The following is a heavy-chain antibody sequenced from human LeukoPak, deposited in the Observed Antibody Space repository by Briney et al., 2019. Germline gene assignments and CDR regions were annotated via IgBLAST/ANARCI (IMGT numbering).Heavy chain of an antibody. D-gene: IGHD3-9*01. CDR2: IYYSGST. V-gene: IGHV4-39*01. Sequence: SETLSLTCTVSGGSISSSSYYWGWIRQPPGKGLERIGSIYYSGSTYYNPSLKSRVTISVDTSKNQFSLKLSSVTAADTAVYYCARTYYDILTGYFLYYYYYMDVWGKGTTVTVSS. CDR3: ARTYYDILTGYFLYYYYYMDV. CDR1: GGSISSSSYY. J-gene: IGHJ6*03.